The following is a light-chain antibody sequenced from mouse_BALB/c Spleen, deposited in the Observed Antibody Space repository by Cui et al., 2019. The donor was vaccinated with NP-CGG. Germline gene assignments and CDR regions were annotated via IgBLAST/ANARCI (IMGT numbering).Light chain of an antibody. CDR1: TGAVTSSNY. CDR2: GTN. Sequence: QAAVTQESALTTSPGETVTLTCRSSTGAVTSSNYANWVQEKSDHLFTGLIGGTNNRAPGVPARFSGSLIGDKAALTITGAQTEDEAIYFCALWYSNHWVFGGGTKLTVL. V-gene: IGLV1*01. CDR3: ALWYSNHWV. J-gene: IGLJ1*01.